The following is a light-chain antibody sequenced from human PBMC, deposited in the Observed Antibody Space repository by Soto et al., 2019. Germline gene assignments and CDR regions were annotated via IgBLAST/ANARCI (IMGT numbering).Light chain of an antibody. CDR1: QSVISSY. CDR2: GAS. J-gene: IGKJ1*01. Sequence: EIVLTQSPGTLSLSPGERATLSCRASQSVISSYLAWYQQKPGQAPRLLIYGASRRATGIPDGFSGSGSGTDFTLTISRLEPEDFAVYYCQQYDSSLTWTFGQGTKVEIK. CDR3: QQYDSSLTWT. V-gene: IGKV3-20*01.